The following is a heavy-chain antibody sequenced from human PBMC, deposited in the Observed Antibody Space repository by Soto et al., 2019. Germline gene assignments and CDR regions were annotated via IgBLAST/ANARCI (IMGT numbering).Heavy chain of an antibody. D-gene: IGHD3-22*01. CDR2: FDPEDGET. J-gene: IGHJ3*02. Sequence: ASVKLTCKVSGYTLTEISMHWVRQAPGKGLEWMGGFDPEDGETIYAQKFQGRVTMTEDTSTDTAYMELSSLRSEDTAVYYCATALSPDSSGYPRDAFDIWGQGTMVTVS. CDR1: GYTLTEIS. V-gene: IGHV1-24*01. CDR3: ATALSPDSSGYPRDAFDI.